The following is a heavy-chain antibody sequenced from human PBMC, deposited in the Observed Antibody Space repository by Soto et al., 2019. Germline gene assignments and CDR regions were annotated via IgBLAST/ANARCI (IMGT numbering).Heavy chain of an antibody. J-gene: IGHJ4*02. D-gene: IGHD6-6*01. CDR2: ISSSSSNI. V-gene: IGHV3-21*01. Sequence: EVQLVESGGGLVKPGGSLRLSCAASGFTFSSYSMNWVRQAPGKGLEWVSSISSSSSNIYYADSVKGRFTISRDNAKNSLYLRMNSLRAEDTAVYYCASGYSSSSEGYFDHWGQGTLVTVSS. CDR1: GFTFSSYS. CDR3: ASGYSSSSEGYFDH.